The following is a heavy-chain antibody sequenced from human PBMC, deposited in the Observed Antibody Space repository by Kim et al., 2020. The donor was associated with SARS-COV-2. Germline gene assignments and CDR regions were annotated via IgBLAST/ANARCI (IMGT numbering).Heavy chain of an antibody. Sequence: GGSLRLSCAASGFTFSSYGMHWVRQAPGKGLEWVAVISYDGSNKYYADSVKGRFTISRDNSKNTLYLQMNSLRAEDTAVYYCAKVGTDLIYGDARGGMDVWGQGTTVTVSS. V-gene: IGHV3-30*18. D-gene: IGHD4-17*01. CDR1: GFTFSSYG. CDR3: AKVGTDLIYGDARGGMDV. CDR2: ISYDGSNK. J-gene: IGHJ6*02.